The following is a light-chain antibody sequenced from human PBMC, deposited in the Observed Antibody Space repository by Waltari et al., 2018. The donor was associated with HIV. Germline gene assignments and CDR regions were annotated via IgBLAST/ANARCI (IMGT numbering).Light chain of an antibody. CDR2: EVS. Sequence: QFALTQPASVSGSPGQSITVSCTGTNSDIGYYNYVSWYQQHPGKAPKLIIYEVSNRPSGVSNRFSGSKSGNTASLTISGLQAEDEVDYFCSSLTNSATLSVLFGGGTKLTVL. V-gene: IGLV2-14*01. CDR1: NSDIGYYNY. CDR3: SSLTNSATLSVL. J-gene: IGLJ3*02.